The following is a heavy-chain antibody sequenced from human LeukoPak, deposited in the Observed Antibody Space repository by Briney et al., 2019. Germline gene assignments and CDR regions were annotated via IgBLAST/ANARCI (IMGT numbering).Heavy chain of an antibody. J-gene: IGHJ4*02. CDR3: AKSRGESRGASNY. V-gene: IGHV3-23*01. D-gene: IGHD1-26*01. Sequence: GGSLRLSCAASGFTFSSYAMNWVRQAPGKGLEWVSFISGSGDTTYYAGSVKGRFTISRDSSKNTLYLQMNSLRAEDTAVYYCAKSRGESRGASNYWGQGTLATVSS. CDR2: ISGSGDTT. CDR1: GFTFSSYA.